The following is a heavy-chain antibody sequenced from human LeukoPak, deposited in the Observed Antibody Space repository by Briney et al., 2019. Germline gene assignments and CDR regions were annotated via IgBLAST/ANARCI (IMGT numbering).Heavy chain of an antibody. J-gene: IGHJ4*02. CDR1: GGSIGRYY. CDR3: AREGSGSYFDY. D-gene: IGHD6-25*01. CDR2: IYYSGTT. V-gene: IGHV4-59*01. Sequence: SETLSLTCTVSGGSIGRYYWSWIRQPPGKGLEWIGYIYYSGTTNYNPSLKSRVTISLDTSKNQFSLKVRSVTAADMAVYCCAREGSGSYFDYWGQGTLVTVSS.